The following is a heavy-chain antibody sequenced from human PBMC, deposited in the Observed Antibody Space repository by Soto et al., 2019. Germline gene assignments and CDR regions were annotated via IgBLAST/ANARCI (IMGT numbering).Heavy chain of an antibody. CDR3: AKDWAPFGPVSYYFDY. CDR2: ISYDGSNK. D-gene: IGHD3-10*01. V-gene: IGHV3-30*18. J-gene: IGHJ4*02. CDR1: GFTFSSYG. Sequence: GGSLRLSCAASGFTFSSYGMHWVRQAPGKGLEWVAVISYDGSNKYYADSVKGRFTISRDNSKNTLYLQMNSLRAEDTAVYYCAKDWAPFGPVSYYFDYWGQGTLVTVSS.